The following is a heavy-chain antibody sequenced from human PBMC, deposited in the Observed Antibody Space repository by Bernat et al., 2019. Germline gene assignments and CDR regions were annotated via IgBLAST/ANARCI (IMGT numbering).Heavy chain of an antibody. CDR2: INSDGSST. V-gene: IGHV3-74*01. CDR3: ARDGDYLI. D-gene: IGHD4-17*01. Sequence: EVQLVETGGGLIQPGGSLRLSCAASGFTVSSNYMSWVRQAPGKGLEWVSRINSDGSSTSYADSVKGRFTISRDNAKNTLYLQMNSLRAEDTAVYYCARDGDYLIWGQGTLVTVSS. J-gene: IGHJ4*02. CDR1: GFTVSSNY.